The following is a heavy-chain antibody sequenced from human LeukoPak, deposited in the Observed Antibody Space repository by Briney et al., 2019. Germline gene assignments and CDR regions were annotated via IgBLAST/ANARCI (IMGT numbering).Heavy chain of an antibody. CDR2: ISSSSSYI. D-gene: IGHD3-22*01. Sequence: GGSLRLSCAASGFTFSSYSMTWVRQAPGKGLEWVSYISSSSSYIYYADSVKGRFTISRDNAKNSLYLQMNSLRAEDTAVYYCARDLYYYDSSGYPEGFDYWGQGTLVTVSS. CDR3: ARDLYYYDSSGYPEGFDY. J-gene: IGHJ4*02. CDR1: GFTFSSYS. V-gene: IGHV3-21*01.